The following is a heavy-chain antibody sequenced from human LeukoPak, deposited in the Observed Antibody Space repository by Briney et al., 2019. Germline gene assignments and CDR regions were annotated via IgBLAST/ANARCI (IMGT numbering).Heavy chain of an antibody. J-gene: IGHJ6*03. CDR2: IKQVGSEK. CDR3: AKQDNAIFGVAHYYYYMDV. V-gene: IGHV3-7*03. CDR1: GFTFSNYW. Sequence: GKSLRLSCAASGFTFSNYWMNWVRQAPGKGLEWVANIKQVGSEKYYVDSVEGRFTVSRDNTKNSLYLQMNSLRAEDTAVYYCAKQDNAIFGVAHYYYYMDVWGKGTTITVSS. D-gene: IGHD3-3*01.